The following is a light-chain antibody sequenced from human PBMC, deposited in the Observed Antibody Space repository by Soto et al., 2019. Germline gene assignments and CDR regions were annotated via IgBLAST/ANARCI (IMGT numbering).Light chain of an antibody. J-gene: IGKJ5*01. Sequence: IQMTPFPSSLSASVGERFTINCRASQSISVYVNWYQQKPGKAPKLLICAASSFQSGVPSRFSGSGSGTEFTLTISSLQPDDFATYYCQQYNSYSITFGQGTRLENK. CDR1: QSISVY. CDR3: QQYNSYSIT. V-gene: IGKV1-5*01. CDR2: AAS.